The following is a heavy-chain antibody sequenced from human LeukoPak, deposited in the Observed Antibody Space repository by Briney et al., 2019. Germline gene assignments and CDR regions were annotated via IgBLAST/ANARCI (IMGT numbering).Heavy chain of an antibody. V-gene: IGHV4-34*01. D-gene: IGHD6-13*01. CDR2: IKYSGST. Sequence: SETLSLTCAVYGGSFSGYYWSWIRQPPGKGLEWIGEIKYSGSTNYKPSLKSRVTISVDTSKNQFSLKLSSVTAADTAVYYCARGLRAARVFYYYGMDVWGQGATVTVSS. CDR3: ARGLRAARVFYYYGMDV. CDR1: GGSFSGYY. J-gene: IGHJ6*02.